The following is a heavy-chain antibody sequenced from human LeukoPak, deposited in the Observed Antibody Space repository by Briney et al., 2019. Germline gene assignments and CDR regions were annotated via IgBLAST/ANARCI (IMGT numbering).Heavy chain of an antibody. Sequence: GGSLRLSCAASGFTFSSYSMNWVRQAPVKGLEWVSSISSSSSYIYYADSVKGRFTISRANAKNSLYLQMNSLRAEDTAVYYCASGPYYGSGTFDYWGQGTLVTVSS. CDR1: GFTFSSYS. J-gene: IGHJ4*02. D-gene: IGHD3-10*01. CDR3: ASGPYYGSGTFDY. CDR2: ISSSSSYI. V-gene: IGHV3-21*01.